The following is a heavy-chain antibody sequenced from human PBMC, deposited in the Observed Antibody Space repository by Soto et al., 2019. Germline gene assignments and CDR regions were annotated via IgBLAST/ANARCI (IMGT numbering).Heavy chain of an antibody. V-gene: IGHV1-18*04. CDR1: RYTFTSYG. J-gene: IGHJ5*02. CDR3: ARAPDNRFDP. CDR2: ISAYNGNT. Sequence: ASVKVSCKAPRYTFTSYGISWVRQAPGQGLEWMGWISAYNGNTNYAQKLEGRVTMTTDTSTSTAYMELRSLRSDDTAVYYCARAPDNRFDPWGQGTLVTVSS.